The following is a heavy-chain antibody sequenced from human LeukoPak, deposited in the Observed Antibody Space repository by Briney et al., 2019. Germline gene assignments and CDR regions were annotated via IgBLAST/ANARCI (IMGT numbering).Heavy chain of an antibody. CDR1: GFTFSSYA. CDR2: ISGSGGST. D-gene: IGHD6-13*01. J-gene: IGHJ4*02. Sequence: GGSLRLSYAASGFTFSSYAMSWVRQAPGKGLEWVSAISGSGGSTYYADSVKGRFTISRDNSKNTLYLQMNSLRAEDTAVYYCAKYPSGIAAAGAEDYWGQGTLVTVSS. V-gene: IGHV3-23*01. CDR3: AKYPSGIAAAGAEDY.